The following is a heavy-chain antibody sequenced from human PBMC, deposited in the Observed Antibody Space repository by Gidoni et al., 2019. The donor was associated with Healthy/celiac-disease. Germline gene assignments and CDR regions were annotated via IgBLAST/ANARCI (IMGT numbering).Heavy chain of an antibody. CDR1: GFSFSSYC. V-gene: IGHV3-74*01. CDR2: INSDGSST. CDR3: ARSQVVAPLRA. Sequence: EVQLVESGGGLVQPGGSLSLSCAASGFSFSSYCMHWVRQVPGKGLVWVSHINSDGSSTSYADSVKGRFTISRDNAKNTLYLQMNSLRAEDTAVYYCARSQVVAPLRAGGQGTLVTVSS. D-gene: IGHD2-21*01. J-gene: IGHJ4*02.